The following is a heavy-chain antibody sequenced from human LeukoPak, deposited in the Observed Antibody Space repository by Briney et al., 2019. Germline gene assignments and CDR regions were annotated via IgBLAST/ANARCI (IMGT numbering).Heavy chain of an antibody. D-gene: IGHD6-13*01. CDR3: ARDSVSWPHNWFDP. Sequence: SETLSLTCTVSGGSISSYYWSWIRQPAGKGLEWIGRIYTSGSTNYNPSLKSRVTMSVDTSKSQFSLKLSSVTAADTAVYYCARDSVSWPHNWFDPWGQGTLVTVSS. CDR2: IYTSGST. CDR1: GGSISSYY. J-gene: IGHJ5*02. V-gene: IGHV4-4*07.